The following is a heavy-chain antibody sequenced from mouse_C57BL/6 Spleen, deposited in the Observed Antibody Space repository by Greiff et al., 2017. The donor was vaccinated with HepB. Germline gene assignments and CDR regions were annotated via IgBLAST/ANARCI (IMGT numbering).Heavy chain of an antibody. D-gene: IGHD1-1*01. CDR3: AYYYGSSWNY. J-gene: IGHJ2*01. Sequence: EVKLQESGPVLVKPGASVKMSCKASGYTFTDYYMNWVKQSHGKSLEWIGVINPYNGGTSYNQKFKGKATLTVDKSSSTAYMELNSLTSEDSAVYYCAYYYGSSWNYWGQGTTLTVSS. CDR2: INPYNGGT. V-gene: IGHV1-19*01. CDR1: GYTFTDYY.